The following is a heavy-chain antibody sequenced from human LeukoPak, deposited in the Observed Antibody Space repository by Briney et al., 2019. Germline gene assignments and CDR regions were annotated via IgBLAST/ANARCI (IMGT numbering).Heavy chain of an antibody. CDR3: ARAPENYFDY. Sequence: PGGSLRLSCAASGFTFSSYWMSWVRQAPGKGLEWVANINQDGGEKYYVDSVKGRFTISRDNAKNSVYLQMNSLRAEDTAVYYCARAPENYFDYWGLGTLVTVSS. V-gene: IGHV3-7*01. J-gene: IGHJ4*02. CDR2: INQDGGEK. CDR1: GFTFSSYW.